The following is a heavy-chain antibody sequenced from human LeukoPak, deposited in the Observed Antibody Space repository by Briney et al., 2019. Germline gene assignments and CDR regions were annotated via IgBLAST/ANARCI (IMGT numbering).Heavy chain of an antibody. Sequence: PGGSLRLSCAASGFTDGSSYMSWVRQAPGKGLEWLSIIYSGGTVNYADSVKDRFTIFRDNSKNTLYLQMNRLRAEDTAVYYCARAEASSWFAWIVYWGRGTLVTVSS. CDR2: IYSGGTV. CDR3: ARAEASSWFAWIVY. CDR1: GFTDGSSY. V-gene: IGHV3-66*01. D-gene: IGHD6-13*01. J-gene: IGHJ4*02.